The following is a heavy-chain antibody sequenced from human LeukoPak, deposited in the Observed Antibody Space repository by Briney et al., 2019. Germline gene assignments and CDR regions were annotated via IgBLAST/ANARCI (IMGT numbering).Heavy chain of an antibody. Sequence: GGSLRLSCEASGFTFSDYAMTWVRQAPGKGLEWVSGISDSGSKTYYADSVQGRFTISRDNSKNSLFLQTNSLRAEDTAVYYCGKEEFGELVIGCWGQGILVTVTS. D-gene: IGHD3-10*01. CDR1: GFTFSDYA. CDR2: ISDSGSKT. CDR3: GKEEFGELVIGC. J-gene: IGHJ4*02. V-gene: IGHV3-23*01.